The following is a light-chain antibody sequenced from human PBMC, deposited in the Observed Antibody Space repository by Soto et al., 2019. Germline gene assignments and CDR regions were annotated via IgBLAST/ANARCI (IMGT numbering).Light chain of an antibody. CDR2: AAS. CDR1: QDIGNF. V-gene: IGKV1-27*01. CDR3: QQRSNWPIT. Sequence: DIQMTQSPSSLSAFVGDRVTITCRASQDIGNFLAWYQQKPGKVPKLLIYAASTLQSGVPSRFSGSGSGTDFTLTISSLQPEDFAVYYCQQRSNWPITFGQGTRLE. J-gene: IGKJ5*01.